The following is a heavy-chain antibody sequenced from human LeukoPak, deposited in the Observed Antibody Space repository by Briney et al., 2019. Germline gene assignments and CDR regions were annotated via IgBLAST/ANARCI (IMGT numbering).Heavy chain of an antibody. CDR1: GGSISNFY. J-gene: IGHJ3*01. Sequence: SETLSLTCTVSGGSISNFYWCWIRQPPGKGLEWLGFIYYSGTTNYNPSLKSRVSMSVETPRNQFSLKLTSLTAADTAVNCWVRHTRGNERIAPDRFDFWGQGTTVTVSS. CDR2: IYYSGTT. D-gene: IGHD2/OR15-2a*01. V-gene: IGHV4-59*08. CDR3: VRHTRGNERIAPDRFDF.